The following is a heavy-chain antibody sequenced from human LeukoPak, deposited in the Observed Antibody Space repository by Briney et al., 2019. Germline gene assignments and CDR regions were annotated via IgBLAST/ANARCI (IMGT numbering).Heavy chain of an antibody. J-gene: IGHJ4*02. D-gene: IGHD3-16*01. V-gene: IGHV3-23*01. Sequence: GGSLRLSCAASGFTFSSYAMSWVRQAPGKGPEWVSVISGSGGSTYYADSVKGRFTISRDNSKNTLYLQMNSLRAEDTAVYYCAKDLGGVVAPGGVFDYWGQGTLVTVSS. CDR2: ISGSGGST. CDR3: AKDLGGVVAPGGVFDY. CDR1: GFTFSSYA.